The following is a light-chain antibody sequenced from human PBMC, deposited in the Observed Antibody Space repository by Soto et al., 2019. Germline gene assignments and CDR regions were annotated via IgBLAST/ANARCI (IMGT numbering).Light chain of an antibody. CDR3: QQANSFPIT. J-gene: IGKJ5*01. Sequence: DIQVAQSPSSVSASVGDRVTITCRASQGISSWLAWYQKKPGKAPNLLIYAASSLQSGVPSRFSGSESGTDFTLTINSLQPEDCAIYFCQQANSFPITFGQGTRLEIK. V-gene: IGKV1-12*01. CDR2: AAS. CDR1: QGISSW.